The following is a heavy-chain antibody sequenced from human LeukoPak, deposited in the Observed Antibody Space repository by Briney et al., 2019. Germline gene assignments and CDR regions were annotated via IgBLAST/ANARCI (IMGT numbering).Heavy chain of an antibody. CDR3: ARTPGYYYDSSGLDY. CDR1: GFTFSSYA. V-gene: IGHV3-30-3*01. Sequence: GGSLRLSCAASGFTFSSYAMHWVRQAPGKGLEWVAVISYDGSNKYYADSVKGRFTISRDNSKNTLYLQMNSLRAEDTAVYYCARTPGYYYDSSGLDYWGQGTLVTVSS. D-gene: IGHD3-22*01. J-gene: IGHJ4*02. CDR2: ISYDGSNK.